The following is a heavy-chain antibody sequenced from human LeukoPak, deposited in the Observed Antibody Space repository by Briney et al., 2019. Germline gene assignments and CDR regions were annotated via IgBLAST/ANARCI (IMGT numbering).Heavy chain of an antibody. CDR2: IIPILGIA. J-gene: IGHJ4*02. Sequence: ASVKVSCKASGGTFSSYAISWVRQAPGQGLEWMGRIIPILGIANYAQKFQGRVTITADKSTSTAYMELSSLRSEDTAVYYCARDSSSHYYFDYWGQGILVTVSS. D-gene: IGHD2-2*01. CDR1: GGTFSSYA. CDR3: ARDSSSHYYFDY. V-gene: IGHV1-69*04.